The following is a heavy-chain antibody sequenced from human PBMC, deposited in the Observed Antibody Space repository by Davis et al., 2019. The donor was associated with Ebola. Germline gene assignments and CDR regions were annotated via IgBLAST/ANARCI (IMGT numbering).Heavy chain of an antibody. V-gene: IGHV4-39*02. J-gene: IGHJ5*02. CDR3: ARAMSIAAPYNWFDP. CDR1: GGSISSYY. Sequence: SETLSLTCTVSGGSISSYYWSWIRQPPGKGLEWIGSIYYSGSTYYNPSLKSRVTISVDTSKNHFSLKLSSVTAADTAVYYCARAMSIAAPYNWFDPWGQGTLVTVSS. D-gene: IGHD6-6*01. CDR2: IYYSGST.